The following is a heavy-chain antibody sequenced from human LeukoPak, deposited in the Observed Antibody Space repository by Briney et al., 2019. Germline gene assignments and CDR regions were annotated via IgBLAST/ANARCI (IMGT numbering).Heavy chain of an antibody. V-gene: IGHV1-8*01. CDR2: MNPNSGNT. J-gene: IGHJ4*02. Sequence: ASVKVSCKASGYTFTSYDINWVRQATGQGLEWMGWMNPNSGNTGYAQKFQGRVTMTRNTSISTAYMELSSLRSEDTAVYYCATGGHVRVYDSSAYYGHYWGQGTLVTVSS. D-gene: IGHD3-22*01. CDR1: GYTFTSYD. CDR3: ATGGHVRVYDSSAYYGHY.